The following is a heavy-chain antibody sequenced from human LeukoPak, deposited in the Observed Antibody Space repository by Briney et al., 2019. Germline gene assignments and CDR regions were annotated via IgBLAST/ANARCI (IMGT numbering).Heavy chain of an antibody. CDR3: AAIPGTVELDY. V-gene: IGHV3-21*01. J-gene: IGHJ4*02. D-gene: IGHD1-26*01. Sequence: GGCLSVSRGAFGFTFSSYRLDWGRQAPGKGGEGVASISSSRCYIYNADSLKGRFTISRDNAKNSLYLQMNSLRAEDTAVYYCAAIPGTVELDYWGQGTLVTVSS. CDR2: ISSSRCYI. CDR1: GFTFSSYR.